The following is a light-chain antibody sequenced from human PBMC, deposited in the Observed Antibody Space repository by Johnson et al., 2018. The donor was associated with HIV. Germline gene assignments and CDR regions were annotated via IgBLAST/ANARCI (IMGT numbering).Light chain of an antibody. CDR3: GTWDSSLSAGV. CDR1: SSNIGNNY. V-gene: IGLV1-51*01. Sequence: QSVLTQPPSVSAAPGQKVTISCSGSSSNIGNNYVSWYQQLPGTAPKLLIYDNKKRPSGSPDRFSGSKSGTSATLGITGLQTGDEADYYCGTWDSSLSAGVFGTGTTVTVL. CDR2: DNK. J-gene: IGLJ1*01.